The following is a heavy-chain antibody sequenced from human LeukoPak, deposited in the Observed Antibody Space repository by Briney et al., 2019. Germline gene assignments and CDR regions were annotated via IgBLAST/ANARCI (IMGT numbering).Heavy chain of an antibody. Sequence: GGSLRLSCAASGFTFSSYGMHWVRQAPGKGLEWVAFIRYDGRNKYYADSVKGRFTISRDNSKNTLYLQMNSLRAEDTAVYYCAKEGGDIVVVVAAGFDSWGQGTLVTVSS. CDR2: IRYDGRNK. CDR3: AKEGGDIVVVVAAGFDS. J-gene: IGHJ4*02. D-gene: IGHD2-15*01. V-gene: IGHV3-30*02. CDR1: GFTFSSYG.